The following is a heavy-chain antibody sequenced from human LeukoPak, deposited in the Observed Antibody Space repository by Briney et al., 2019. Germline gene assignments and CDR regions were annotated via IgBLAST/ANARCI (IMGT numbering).Heavy chain of an antibody. V-gene: IGHV3-7*04. CDR2: IKQDGSEK. CDR1: GFSFSSYW. Sequence: GGTLRLSCAASGFSFSSYWMTWVRQAPGKGLEWVANIKQDGSEKYYVDSVKGRFTISRDNAKNSLFLQLNSLRAEDTAVYYCARPDGTTDVYFFDYWGQGTLVTVSS. CDR3: ARPDGTTDVYFFDY. D-gene: IGHD5-24*01. J-gene: IGHJ4*02.